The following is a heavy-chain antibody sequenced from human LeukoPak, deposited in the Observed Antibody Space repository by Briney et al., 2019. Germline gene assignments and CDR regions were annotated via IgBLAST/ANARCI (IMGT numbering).Heavy chain of an antibody. D-gene: IGHD3-10*01. CDR3: ARNLLLWFGEFVDAFDI. CDR1: GGSITSGGYS. J-gene: IGHJ3*02. V-gene: IGHV4-30-4*07. CDR2: IYHSGTT. Sequence: SSETLSLTCAVSGGSITSGGYSWSWIRQPPGKGPEWIGYIYHSGTTYYNPSLKSRVSISIDTSKNQFSLKLSSVTAADTAVFYCARNLLLWFGEFVDAFDIWGQGTMVTVSS.